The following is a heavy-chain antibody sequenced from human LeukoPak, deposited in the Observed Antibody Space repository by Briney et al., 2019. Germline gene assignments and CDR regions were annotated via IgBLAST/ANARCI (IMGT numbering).Heavy chain of an antibody. CDR1: GYTFTSYD. Sequence: ASVKVSCKASGYTFTSYDINWVRQATGQGLEWMGWMNPNSGDTGYARKFQGRVTMTRNTSIITAYMELSSLRSEDTAVYYCARVLRGGDRFDPWGQGTLVTVSS. D-gene: IGHD3-16*01. J-gene: IGHJ5*02. CDR2: MNPNSGDT. CDR3: ARVLRGGDRFDP. V-gene: IGHV1-8*01.